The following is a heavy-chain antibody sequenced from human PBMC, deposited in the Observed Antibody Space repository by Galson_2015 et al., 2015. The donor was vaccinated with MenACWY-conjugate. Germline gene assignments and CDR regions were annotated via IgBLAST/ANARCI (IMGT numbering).Heavy chain of an antibody. Sequence: SLRLSCAASGFTLSHYWVSWVRQAPGKGLEWVATIREDGSETFHVDSVKDRFIISRDNAQNSLYLQMNSLRAEDTAVYYCARPVRNRLTIAVPYYFDHWGQGILVAVSS. V-gene: IGHV3-7*03. CDR2: IREDGSET. CDR3: ARPVRNRLTIAVPYYFDH. D-gene: IGHD2-21*01. CDR1: GFTLSHYW. J-gene: IGHJ4*02.